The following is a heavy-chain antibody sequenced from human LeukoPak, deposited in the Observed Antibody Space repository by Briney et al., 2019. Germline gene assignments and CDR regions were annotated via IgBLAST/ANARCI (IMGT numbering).Heavy chain of an antibody. CDR2: IYYTGIA. Sequence: SETLSLTCTVTGGSISDYHWNWIRQSPGKGLEWIANIYYTGIADYNPSLKSRVTTSVDTSKNEISLILSSVTAADTAVYYCARKTYCSGGRCYGENWFDPWGQGTLVTVSS. D-gene: IGHD2-15*01. CDR3: ARKTYCSGGRCYGENWFDP. CDR1: GGSISDYH. V-gene: IGHV4-59*08. J-gene: IGHJ5*02.